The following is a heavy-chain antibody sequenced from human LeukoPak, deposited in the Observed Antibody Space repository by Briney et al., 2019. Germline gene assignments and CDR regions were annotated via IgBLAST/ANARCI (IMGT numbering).Heavy chain of an antibody. CDR2: ISGSGGST. Sequence: GGSLRLSCAASGFTFSSYAMSWVRQAPGKGLEWVSAISGSGGSTYYADSVKGRFTISRDNAKNTLYLQMNSLRAEDTAVYYCARDSYGYEVDYWGQGNLVTVSS. V-gene: IGHV3-23*01. J-gene: IGHJ4*02. CDR3: ARDSYGYEVDY. CDR1: GFTFSSYA. D-gene: IGHD5-18*01.